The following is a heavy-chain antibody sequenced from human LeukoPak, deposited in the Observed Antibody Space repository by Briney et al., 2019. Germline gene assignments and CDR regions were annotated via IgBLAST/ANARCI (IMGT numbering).Heavy chain of an antibody. J-gene: IGHJ6*03. Sequence: SETLSLTCTVSGGSISSYYWNWIRQPPGKGLEWIGYIYYSGSADYNPSLKSRVTISVDTSKNRFSLKLSSVTAADTAVYYCARARGYSYGPYYYSYYMDVWGKGTTVTVSS. CDR1: GGSISSYY. CDR3: ARARGYSYGPYYYSYYMDV. D-gene: IGHD5-18*01. V-gene: IGHV4-59*01. CDR2: IYYSGSA.